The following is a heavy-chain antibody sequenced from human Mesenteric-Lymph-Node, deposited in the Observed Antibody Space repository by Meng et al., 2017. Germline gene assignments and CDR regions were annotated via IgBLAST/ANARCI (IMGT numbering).Heavy chain of an antibody. D-gene: IGHD1-1*01. Sequence: VTLPARGPGLVRPSESLSPTCTVSGGSVSSGSYYWIWIRQPQGKGLEWIGYIYYSGSTNYNPSLQIRVTISVDTSKNQFSLKLSSVTAADTAVYYCGRDQGRQLINHWGQGTLVTVSS. CDR2: IYYSGST. CDR1: GGSVSSGSYY. J-gene: IGHJ4*02. V-gene: IGHV4-61*01. CDR3: GRDQGRQLINH.